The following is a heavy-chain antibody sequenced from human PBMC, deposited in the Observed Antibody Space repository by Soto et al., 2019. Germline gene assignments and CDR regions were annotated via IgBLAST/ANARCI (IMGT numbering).Heavy chain of an antibody. CDR3: ARDPXRSGSYGWYYYYYGMDV. CDR2: IKQDGSEK. Sequence: PGGSLRLSCAASGFTFSSYWMSWVRQAPGKGLERVANIKQDGSEKYYVDSVKGRFTISRDNAKNSLYLQMNSLRAEDTAVYYCARDPXRSGSYGWYYYYYGMDVWGRGTTVTVSS. J-gene: IGHJ6*02. V-gene: IGHV3-7*03. D-gene: IGHD5-18*01. CDR1: GFTFSSYW.